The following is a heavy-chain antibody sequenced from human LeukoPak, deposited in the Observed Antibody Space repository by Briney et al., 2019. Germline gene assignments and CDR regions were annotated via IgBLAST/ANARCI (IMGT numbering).Heavy chain of an antibody. CDR3: ARGYYDFWSGSSSFDY. V-gene: IGHV4-38-2*01. Sequence: PSETLSLTCAVSGYSISSGYYWGWIRQPPGKGLEWIGSIRHSGSTYYNPSLKSRVTISVDTSKNQFSLKLSSVTAADTAVYYCARGYYDFWSGSSSFDYWGQGTLVTVSS. CDR2: IRHSGST. J-gene: IGHJ4*02. D-gene: IGHD3-3*01. CDR1: GYSISSGYY.